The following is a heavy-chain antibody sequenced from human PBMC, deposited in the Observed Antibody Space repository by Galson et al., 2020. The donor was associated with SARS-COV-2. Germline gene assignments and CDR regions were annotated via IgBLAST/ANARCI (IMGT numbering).Heavy chain of an antibody. Sequence: GESLKISCKASGYTFTNYYIHWVRQAPGQGLAWMGIIDPSGGSTNYAQKFQGRVTMTRDTSTSTVYMELSSLRSDDTAVYYCARGGTVTTNLWWFDPWGQGTLVTVSS. CDR1: GYTFTNYY. CDR3: ARGGTVTTNLWWFDP. CDR2: IDPSGGST. D-gene: IGHD4-17*01. J-gene: IGHJ5*02. V-gene: IGHV1-46*01.